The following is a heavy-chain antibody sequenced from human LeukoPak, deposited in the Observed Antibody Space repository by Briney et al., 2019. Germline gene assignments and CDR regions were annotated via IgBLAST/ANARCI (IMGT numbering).Heavy chain of an antibody. V-gene: IGHV1-8*01. CDR2: MNPNSGNT. CDR3: ARGPVLRYFDWPSGAFDI. D-gene: IGHD3-9*01. Sequence: ASVKVSCKASGYTFTSYDINWVRQATGQGREWMGWMNPNSGNTGYAHKFQGRVTMTRNTSISTHYMELSSLRSEEEAVYYCARGPVLRYFDWPSGAFDIWGQGTMVTVSS. J-gene: IGHJ3*02. CDR1: GYTFTSYD.